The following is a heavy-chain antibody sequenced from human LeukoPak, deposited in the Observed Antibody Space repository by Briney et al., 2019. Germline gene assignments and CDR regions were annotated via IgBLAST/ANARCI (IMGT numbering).Heavy chain of an antibody. J-gene: IGHJ4*02. D-gene: IGHD6-13*01. CDR3: AKPRPAAGYYFDY. CDR1: GFTFSSYG. CDR2: ISGSGGST. Sequence: GGTLRLSCAASGFTFSSYGMSWVRQAPGKGLEWVSAISGSGGSTYYADSVKGRFTISRDNSKNTLYLRMNSLRAEDTAVYYCAKPRPAAGYYFDYWGQGTLVTVSS. V-gene: IGHV3-23*01.